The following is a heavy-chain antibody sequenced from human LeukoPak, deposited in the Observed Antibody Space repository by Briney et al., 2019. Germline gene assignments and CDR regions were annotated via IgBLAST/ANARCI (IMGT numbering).Heavy chain of an antibody. CDR3: ARDLYSGARYYYYGMDV. CDR2: ISYDGSNK. V-gene: IGHV3-30-3*01. D-gene: IGHD5-12*01. CDR1: GFTFSSYA. Sequence: PGGSLRLSCAASGFTFSSYAMHWVRQAPGKGLEWVAVISYDGSNKYYADSVKGRFTISRDNAKNTLYLQMNSLRAEDTAVYYCARDLYSGARYYYYGMDVWGQGTTVTVSS. J-gene: IGHJ6*02.